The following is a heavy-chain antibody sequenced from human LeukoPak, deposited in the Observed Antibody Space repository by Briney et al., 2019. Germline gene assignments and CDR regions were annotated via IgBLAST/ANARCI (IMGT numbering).Heavy chain of an antibody. Sequence: SETLSLTCAVSGYSISSGYYWGWIRQPPGKGLEWIGSIYHSGSTYYNPSLKSRVTISVDTSKNQFSLKLSSVTAADTAVYYCARAGHGSGSSVDYWGQGTLVTVSS. CDR3: ARAGHGSGSSVDY. CDR2: IYHSGST. V-gene: IGHV4-38-2*01. D-gene: IGHD3-10*01. CDR1: GYSISSGYY. J-gene: IGHJ4*02.